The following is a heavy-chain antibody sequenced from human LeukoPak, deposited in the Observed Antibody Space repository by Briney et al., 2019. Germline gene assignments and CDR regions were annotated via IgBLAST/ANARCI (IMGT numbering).Heavy chain of an antibody. V-gene: IGHV4-34*01. J-gene: IGHJ4*02. Sequence: SETLSSTCAAQGGSFSGYDWSWFRQPPGKGLDWIGVFNLSGSTHHNPSLKRRVTLSADTSQKPFSLKQCTVTAPGTRLYFSVRRGDGSAYFDYWGQGTLVTVSS. D-gene: IGHD6-25*01. CDR3: VRRGDGSAYFDY. CDR1: GGSFSGYD. CDR2: FNLSGST.